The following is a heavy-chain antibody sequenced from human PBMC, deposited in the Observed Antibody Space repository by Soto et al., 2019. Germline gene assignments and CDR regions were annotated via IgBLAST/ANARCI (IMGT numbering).Heavy chain of an antibody. CDR3: ARLVYDTRLNYMYFDF. V-gene: IGHV4-4*02. D-gene: IGHD3-10*01. Sequence: QVKLQESGPGLATPSGTLSLTCAVTGVSLTSGNWWTWVRQSPQRGLEYIGEIFHDGTANYYPSFERRVAMPVDTSRNQSSLKLTSVTAADTAVYFCARLVYDTRLNYMYFDFWGPGTLVTVSS. CDR1: GVSLTSGNW. CDR2: IFHDGTA. J-gene: IGHJ4*02.